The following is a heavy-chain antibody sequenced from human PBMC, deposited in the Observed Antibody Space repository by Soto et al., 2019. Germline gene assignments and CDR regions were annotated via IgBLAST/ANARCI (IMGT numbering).Heavy chain of an antibody. J-gene: IGHJ4*02. CDR3: ARVQSSSPQSVFDY. D-gene: IGHD6-13*01. V-gene: IGHV4-30-4*01. CDR1: GGSISSGDYY. Sequence: SETLSLTCTVSGGSISSGDYYWSWIRQPPGKGLEWIGYIYYSGSTYYNPSLKSRVTISVDTSKNQFSLKLSSVTAADTAVYYCARVQSSSPQSVFDYWGQGTLVTVSS. CDR2: IYYSGST.